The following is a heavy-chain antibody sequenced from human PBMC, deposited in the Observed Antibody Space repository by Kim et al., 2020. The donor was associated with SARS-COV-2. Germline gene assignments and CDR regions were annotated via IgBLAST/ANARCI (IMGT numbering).Heavy chain of an antibody. Sequence: SETLSLTCTVSGGSISSSSYYWGWIRQPPGKGLEWIGSIYYSGSTYYNPSLKSRVTISVDTSKNQFSLKLSSVTAADTAVYYCARHTGAPIAAAGTGPLPSWYNWFDPWGQGTLVTVSS. D-gene: IGHD6-13*01. CDR1: GGSISSSSYY. CDR2: IYYSGST. J-gene: IGHJ5*02. CDR3: ARHTGAPIAAAGTGPLPSWYNWFDP. V-gene: IGHV4-39*01.